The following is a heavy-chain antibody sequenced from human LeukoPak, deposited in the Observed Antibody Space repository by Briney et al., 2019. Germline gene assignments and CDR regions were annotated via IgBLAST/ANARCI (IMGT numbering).Heavy chain of an antibody. D-gene: IGHD2-2*01. CDR1: GFTFSSYS. J-gene: IGHJ3*02. CDR2: ISSSSSYI. Sequence: PGGSLRLSCAASGFTFSSYSMNWVRQAPGKGLEWVSSISSSSSYIYYADSVKGRFTISRDNAKNSLYLQMNCLRAEDTAVYYCARGLEDIVVAEGAFDIWGQGTMVTVSS. V-gene: IGHV3-21*01. CDR3: ARGLEDIVVAEGAFDI.